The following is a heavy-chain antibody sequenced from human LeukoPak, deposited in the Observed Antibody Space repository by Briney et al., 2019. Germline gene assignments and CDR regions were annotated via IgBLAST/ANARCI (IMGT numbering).Heavy chain of an antibody. CDR1: GLTFSSFE. V-gene: IGHV3-48*03. CDR2: ISSSGSTI. CDR3: AELGITMIGGV. D-gene: IGHD3-10*02. Sequence: GGSVRLSCAASGLTFSSFEMNWVRQAPGKGLEWVSYISSSGSTIYYADSVKGRFTISRDNAKNSLYLQMNSLRAEDTAVYYCAELGITMIGGVWGKGTTVTISS. J-gene: IGHJ6*04.